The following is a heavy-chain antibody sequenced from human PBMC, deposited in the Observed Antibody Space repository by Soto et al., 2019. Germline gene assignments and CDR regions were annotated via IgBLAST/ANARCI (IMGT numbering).Heavy chain of an antibody. J-gene: IGHJ6*02. Sequence: PGGSLRLSCAASGFTFSSYSMNWVRQAPGKGLEWVSSISSSSSYIYYADSVKGRFTISRDNAKNSLYLQMNSLRAEDTAVYYCARERSVYLGYYGMDVWGQGTTVTVSS. CDR3: ARERSVYLGYYGMDV. CDR2: ISSSSSYI. D-gene: IGHD3-16*01. V-gene: IGHV3-21*01. CDR1: GFTFSSYS.